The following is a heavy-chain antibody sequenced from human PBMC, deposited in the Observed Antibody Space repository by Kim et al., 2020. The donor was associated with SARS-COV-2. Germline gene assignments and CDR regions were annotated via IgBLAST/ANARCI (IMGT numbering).Heavy chain of an antibody. J-gene: IGHJ4*02. D-gene: IGHD1-26*01. Sequence: SETLSLTCTVSGGSISSYYWSWIRQPPGKGLEWIGYIYYSGSTNYNPSLKSRVTISVDTSKNQFSLKLSSVTAADTAVYYCARGDPRYSGSRALDYWGQGTLVTVSS. V-gene: IGHV4-59*01. CDR1: GGSISSYY. CDR2: IYYSGST. CDR3: ARGDPRYSGSRALDY.